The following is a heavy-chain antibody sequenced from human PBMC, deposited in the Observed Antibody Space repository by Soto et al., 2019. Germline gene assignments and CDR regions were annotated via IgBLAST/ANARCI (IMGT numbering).Heavy chain of an antibody. CDR1: GYTFTVYY. CDR3: ARGGYSSGWYDYYYGMDV. V-gene: IGHV1-2*04. J-gene: IGHJ6*02. D-gene: IGHD6-19*01. Sequence: GASVKVSCKASGYTFTVYYMHWVLQAPGQGLEWMGWINPNSGGTNYAQKFQGWVTMTRDTSISTAYMELSRLRSDDTAVYYCARGGYSSGWYDYYYGMDVWGQGTTVTVSS. CDR2: INPNSGGT.